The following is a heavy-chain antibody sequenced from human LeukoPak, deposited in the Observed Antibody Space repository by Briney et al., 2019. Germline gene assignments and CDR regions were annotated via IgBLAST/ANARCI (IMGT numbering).Heavy chain of an antibody. CDR2: IIPIFGTA. J-gene: IGHJ6*04. Sequence: SVKVSCKASGGTFSSYAIGWVRQAPGQGLEWMGGIIPIFGTANYAQKFQGRVTITADESTSTAYMELSSLRSEDTAVYYCARMAALLTGYSYYYGMDVWGKGTTVTVSS. D-gene: IGHD3-9*01. CDR3: ARMAALLTGYSYYYGMDV. V-gene: IGHV1-69*01. CDR1: GGTFSSYA.